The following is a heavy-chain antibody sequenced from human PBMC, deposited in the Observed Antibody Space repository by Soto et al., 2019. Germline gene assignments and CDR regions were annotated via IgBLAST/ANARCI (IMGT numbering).Heavy chain of an antibody. CDR3: ARTGELARGNDY. V-gene: IGHV4-34*01. CDR1: GGSISDYY. CDR2: INHSGST. D-gene: IGHD1-26*01. Sequence: FETLSLTCAVYGGSISDYYWRWIRQPPGKGLEWIGEINHSGSTNYNPSLKSRVTISVDTSKNQFSLKLSSVTAADTAVYYCARTGELARGNDYWGQGTLVTVSS. J-gene: IGHJ4*02.